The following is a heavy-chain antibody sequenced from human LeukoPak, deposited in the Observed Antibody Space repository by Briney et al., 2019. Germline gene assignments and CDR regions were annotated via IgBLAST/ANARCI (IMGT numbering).Heavy chain of an antibody. CDR2: MNPKSGNT. CDR1: GDTFTTYD. V-gene: IGHV1-8*01. J-gene: IGHJ6*03. CDR3: GRAITIFDYYYMDV. D-gene: IGHD3-3*01. Sequence: ASVKVSCKAAGDTFTTYDINWVRQAPGQGLEWRGWMNPKSGNTVYAQKFQGRVIMTRETSKSTAYMELSSLGSEDTAVYYCGRAITIFDYYYMDVWGKGSPVTVSS.